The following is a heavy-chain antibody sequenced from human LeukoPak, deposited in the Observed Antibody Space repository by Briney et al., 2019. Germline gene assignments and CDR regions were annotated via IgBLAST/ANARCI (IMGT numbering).Heavy chain of an antibody. D-gene: IGHD3-22*01. V-gene: IGHV4-34*01. CDR2: INHSGST. CDR1: GGSFSGYY. CDR3: ARSSPYDSSGYLLFDY. Sequence: SETLSLTCAVYGGSFSGYYWSWIRQPPGKGLEWIGEINHSGSTNYNPSLKSRVTISVDTSKNQFSPKLSSVTAADTAVYYCARSSPYDSSGYLLFDYWGQGTLVTVSS. J-gene: IGHJ4*02.